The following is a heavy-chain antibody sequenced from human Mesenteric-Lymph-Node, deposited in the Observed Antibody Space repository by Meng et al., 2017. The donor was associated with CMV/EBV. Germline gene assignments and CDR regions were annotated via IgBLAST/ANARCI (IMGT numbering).Heavy chain of an antibody. J-gene: IGHJ4*02. CDR2: ISGSGGST. V-gene: IGHV3-23*01. CDR3: ARDNDGKDY. Sequence: GESLKISCAASGFTFSSFDMSWVRQAPGKGLEWVSAISGSGGSTYYTDSVKGRFTISRDNAKNSLYLQMNSLRVEDTAVYYCARDNDGKDYWGQGTLVTVSS. D-gene: IGHD5-24*01. CDR1: GFTFSSFD.